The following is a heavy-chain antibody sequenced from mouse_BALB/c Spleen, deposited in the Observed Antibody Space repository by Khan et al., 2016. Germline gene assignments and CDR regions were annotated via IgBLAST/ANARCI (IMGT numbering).Heavy chain of an antibody. Sequence: EVQLQESGPDLVKPSQSLSLTCTVTGYSIPSHYSWHWIRHFPGNKLEWMGYIHYSGSTNYNPSLKSRISITRDTSKNQFFLQLNSVTTKDTATDCCATSTSGYWYYFDDWGHGTTLTVSS. V-gene: IGHV3-1*02. CDR1: GYSIPSHYS. CDR3: ATSTSGYWYYFDD. J-gene: IGHJ2*01. CDR2: IHYSGST. D-gene: IGHD3-1*01.